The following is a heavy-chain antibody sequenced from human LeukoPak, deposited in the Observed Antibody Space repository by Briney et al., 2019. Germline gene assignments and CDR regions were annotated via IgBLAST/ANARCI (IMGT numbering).Heavy chain of an antibody. CDR2: IKQDGSEK. CDR1: GFTFNTYC. Sequence: GGSLRLSCAASGFTFNTYCMTWVRQAPGKGLEWVANIKQDGSEKYYVDSLKGRFTISRDNAKNSLYLQMNSLRVEDTAVYYCAREEWGFDSWGQGIQVTVAS. D-gene: IGHD2-8*01. J-gene: IGHJ5*01. CDR3: AREEWGFDS. V-gene: IGHV3-7*01.